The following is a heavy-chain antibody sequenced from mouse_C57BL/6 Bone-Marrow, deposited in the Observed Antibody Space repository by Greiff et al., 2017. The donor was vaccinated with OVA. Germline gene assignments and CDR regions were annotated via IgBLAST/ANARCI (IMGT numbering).Heavy chain of an antibody. CDR2: IYPRDGST. J-gene: IGHJ3*01. CDR1: GYTFTSYD. Sequence: VQLQQSGPELVKPGASVKLSCKASGYTFTSYDINWVKQRPGQGLEWIGWIYPRDGSTKYNEKFKGKATLTVDTSSSTAYMELHSLTSEDSAVYFCARKGFVYYDYDGFAYWGQGTLVTVSA. D-gene: IGHD2-4*01. V-gene: IGHV1-85*01. CDR3: ARKGFVYYDYDGFAY.